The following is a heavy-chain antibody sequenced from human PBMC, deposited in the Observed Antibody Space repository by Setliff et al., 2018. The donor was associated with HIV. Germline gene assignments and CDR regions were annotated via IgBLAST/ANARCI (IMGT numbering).Heavy chain of an antibody. D-gene: IGHD4-17*01. Sequence: PSETLSLTCTVSGDSITRGSYYWSWIRQPAGKGLEWIGHIYTSGKTHYSPSLKSRVTMSVDTSKNQLSLKLSSLTAADTAVYYCARDRPPSTVDMLGAFDRWGQGTMVTVSS. CDR2: IYTSGKT. CDR3: ARDRPPSTVDMLGAFDR. CDR1: GDSITRGSYY. J-gene: IGHJ3*02. V-gene: IGHV4-61*09.